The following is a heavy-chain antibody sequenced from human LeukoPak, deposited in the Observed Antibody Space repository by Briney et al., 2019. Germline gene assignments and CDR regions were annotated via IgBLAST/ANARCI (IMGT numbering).Heavy chain of an antibody. CDR1: GGSISSYY. J-gene: IGHJ6*03. CDR2: IYYSGST. Sequence: SETLSLTCTVSGGSISSYYWSWIRQPPGKGLEWIGYIYYSGSTNYNPSLKSRVTISVDTSKNQFSLKLSSVTAADTAVYYCARGNYDILTGYYHYYYMDVWGKGTTVTISS. CDR3: ARGNYDILTGYYHYYYMDV. D-gene: IGHD3-9*01. V-gene: IGHV4-59*01.